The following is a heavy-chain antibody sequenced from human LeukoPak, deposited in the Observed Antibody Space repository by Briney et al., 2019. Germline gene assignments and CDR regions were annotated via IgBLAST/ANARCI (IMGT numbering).Heavy chain of an antibody. CDR1: GGSFTTHS. CDR3: ASWAGGNAPVASFDY. D-gene: IGHD2-21*01. V-gene: IGHV1-2*02. CDR2: IIRLYGIQ. Sequence: ASVKVSCKASGGSFTTHSISWVRQAPGQGLEWMGRIIRLYGIQNYAQKFQGRVTMTRDTSISTAYMELRRVRSDDTAVYYCASWAGGNAPVASFDYWGQGTLVTVSS. J-gene: IGHJ4*02.